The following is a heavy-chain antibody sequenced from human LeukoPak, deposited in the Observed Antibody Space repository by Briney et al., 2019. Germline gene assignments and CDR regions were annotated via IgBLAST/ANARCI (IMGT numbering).Heavy chain of an antibody. CDR3: ATVGAVTDGAFDV. D-gene: IGHD4-17*01. J-gene: IGHJ3*01. Sequence: GGSLRLSCAASGFIFSNYWMSWVRQAPGKGLEWVANIKQDGSEKYYVDSVKGRFTIPRDNANNSLYLQMNSLRVEDTAIYYCATVGAVTDGAFDVWGQGTMVTVSS. CDR2: IKQDGSEK. CDR1: GFIFSNYW. V-gene: IGHV3-7*01.